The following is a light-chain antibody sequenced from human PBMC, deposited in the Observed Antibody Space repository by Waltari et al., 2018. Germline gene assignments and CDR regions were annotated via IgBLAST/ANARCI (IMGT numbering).Light chain of an antibody. J-gene: IGKJ4*01. CDR3: LQYNRRPALT. CDR1: QNVSTN. V-gene: IGKV3-15*01. Sequence: IVMTRSPDTLSLSQGEKDALSRRASQNVSTNLTWYQQNTGQASRPLLSGATHRATGVPASFSGSGWWIEFSLTVSSLQADDFAVLYCLQYNRRPALTFGEGTKVDIK. CDR2: GAT.